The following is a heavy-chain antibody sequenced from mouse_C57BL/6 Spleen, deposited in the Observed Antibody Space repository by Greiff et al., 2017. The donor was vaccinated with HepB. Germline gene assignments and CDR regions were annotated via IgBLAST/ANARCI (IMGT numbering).Heavy chain of an antibody. J-gene: IGHJ4*01. Sequence: QVQLQQSGAELVRPGASVTLSCKASGYTFTDYEMHWVKQTPVHGLEWIGAIDPETGGTAYNQKFKGKAILTADKSSSTAYMELRSLTSEDTAVYYCTKKEEYGNYFYAMDDWGQGTSVTVSS. D-gene: IGHD2-1*01. CDR1: GYTFTDYE. V-gene: IGHV1-15*01. CDR3: TKKEEYGNYFYAMDD. CDR2: IDPETGGT.